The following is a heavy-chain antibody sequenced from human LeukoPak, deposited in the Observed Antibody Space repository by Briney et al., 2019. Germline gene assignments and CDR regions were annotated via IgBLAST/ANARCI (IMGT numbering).Heavy chain of an antibody. V-gene: IGHV4-39*07. CDR1: GGSISSSSYY. CDR2: IYYSGST. J-gene: IGHJ4*02. D-gene: IGHD2-2*01. Sequence: KASETLSLTCTVSGGSISSSSYYWGWIRQPPGKGLEWIGSIYYSGSTYYNPSLKSRVTIAVDTSKNQFSLKLSSVTAADTAVYYCARDGTLKGGPAAPRGYLVWGQGTLVTVSS. CDR3: ARDGTLKGGPAAPRGYLV.